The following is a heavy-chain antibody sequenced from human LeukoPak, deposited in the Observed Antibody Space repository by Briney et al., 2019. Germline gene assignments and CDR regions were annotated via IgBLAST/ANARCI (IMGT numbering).Heavy chain of an antibody. CDR2: IRYDGSNK. J-gene: IGHJ6*03. CDR3: AKSWGGNSQDYFYYYMDV. D-gene: IGHD4-23*01. CDR1: GFTFSSYG. V-gene: IGHV3-30*02. Sequence: GGSLRLSCAASGFTFSSYGMHWVRQAPGKGLEWVAFIRYDGSNKYYADSVKGRFTISRDNSKSTVYLQMNSLRTEDTAVYYCAKSWGGNSQDYFYYYMDVWGKGTTVTVSS.